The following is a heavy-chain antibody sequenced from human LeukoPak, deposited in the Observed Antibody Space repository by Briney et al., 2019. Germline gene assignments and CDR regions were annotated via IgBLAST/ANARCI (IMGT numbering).Heavy chain of an antibody. Sequence: PSETLSLTCTVSGASFTTYYWSWIRQPAGKGLEWIGRIYTSGSTDYDPSLRSRVTISADKSKNQFSLRLTSVTAADTAVYYCARLGASSFWGSYDYWGQGTLVTVSS. D-gene: IGHD1-26*01. J-gene: IGHJ4*02. V-gene: IGHV4-4*07. CDR1: GASFTTYY. CDR2: IYTSGST. CDR3: ARLGASSFWGSYDY.